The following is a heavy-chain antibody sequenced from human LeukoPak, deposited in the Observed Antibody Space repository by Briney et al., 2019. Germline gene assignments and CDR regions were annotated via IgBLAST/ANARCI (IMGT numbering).Heavy chain of an antibody. CDR3: ARAGFGLAPLLGTPFDY. CDR1: GGSVNSYN. D-gene: IGHD3-10*01. J-gene: IGHJ4*02. V-gene: IGHV4-59*02. Sequence: SETLSLTCTVSGGSVNSYNWSWVRQPPGKGVEWIGHITYSGSTNYNPSLKGRVTISMDTSKNQFSLKLSSVAAADTAVYYCARAGFGLAPLLGTPFDYWGQGTLVTVSS. CDR2: ITYSGST.